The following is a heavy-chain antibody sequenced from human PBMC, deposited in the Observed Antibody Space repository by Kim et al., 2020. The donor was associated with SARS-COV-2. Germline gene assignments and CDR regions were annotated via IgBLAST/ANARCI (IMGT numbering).Heavy chain of an antibody. CDR2: ISSSSSTI. CDR1: GFTFSSYS. CDR3: ARELQWLGIFVGMDV. D-gene: IGHD6-19*01. V-gene: IGHV3-48*02. J-gene: IGHJ6*02. Sequence: GGSLRLSCAASGFTFSSYSMNWVRQAPGKGLEWVSYISSSSSTIYYADSVTGRFTISRDNAKNSLYLQMNSLRDEDTAVYYCARELQWLGIFVGMDVWGQGTTVTVSS.